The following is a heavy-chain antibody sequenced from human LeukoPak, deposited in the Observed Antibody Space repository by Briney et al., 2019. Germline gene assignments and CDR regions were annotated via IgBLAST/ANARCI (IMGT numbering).Heavy chain of an antibody. CDR2: IYYSGST. D-gene: IGHD2-2*03. CDR1: GGSISSSSYY. Sequence: SETLSLTCTVSGGSISSSSYYWGWIRQPPGKGLEWIGSIYYSGSTYYNPSLKSRVTISVDTSKNQFSLKLSSVTAADTAVYYCARDVLDIVVVPAAHWDYYYYMDVWGKGTTVTVSS. V-gene: IGHV4-39*02. J-gene: IGHJ6*03. CDR3: ARDVLDIVVVPAAHWDYYYYMDV.